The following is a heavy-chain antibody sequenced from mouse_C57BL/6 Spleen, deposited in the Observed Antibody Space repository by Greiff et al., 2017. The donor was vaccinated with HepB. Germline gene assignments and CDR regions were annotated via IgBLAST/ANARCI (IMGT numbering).Heavy chain of an antibody. Sequence: VQLQQSGPELVKPGASVKIPCKASGYTFTDYNMDWVKQSHGKSLEWIGDINPNNGGTIYNQKFKGKATLTVDKSSSTAYMELRSLTSEDTAVYYCARQRYGYDDGFYAMDYWGQGTSVTVSS. V-gene: IGHV1-18*01. CDR2: INPNNGGT. CDR3: ARQRYGYDDGFYAMDY. D-gene: IGHD2-2*01. J-gene: IGHJ4*01. CDR1: GYTFTDYN.